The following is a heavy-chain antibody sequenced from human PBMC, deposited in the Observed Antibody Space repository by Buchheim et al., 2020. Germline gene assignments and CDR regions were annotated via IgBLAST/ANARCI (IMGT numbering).Heavy chain of an antibody. V-gene: IGHV3-23*01. Sequence: EVQLLESGGGLVQPGGSLRLSCAASGFTFSSYAMSWVRQAPGKELEWVSAISGSGGSTYYADSVKGRFTISRANSKNTLYLQMNSLRAEDTAVYYCANLRRDVGATRGYYYYYYMDVWGKGTT. D-gene: IGHD1-26*01. CDR1: GFTFSSYA. J-gene: IGHJ6*03. CDR3: ANLRRDVGATRGYYYYYYMDV. CDR2: ISGSGGST.